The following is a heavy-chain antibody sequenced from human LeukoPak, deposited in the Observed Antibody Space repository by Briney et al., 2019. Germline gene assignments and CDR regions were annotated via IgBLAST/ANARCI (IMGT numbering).Heavy chain of an antibody. V-gene: IGHV4-38-2*02. J-gene: IGHJ4*02. CDR3: ARDVRGVIDY. Sequence: PSETLSLTCTVSGYSISSGYYWGWIRPPPGKGLEWIGSIYHSGSTYYNPSLKSRVTISVDTSKNQFSLKLSSVTAADTAVYYCARDVRGVIDYWGQGTLVTVSS. D-gene: IGHD3-10*01. CDR1: GYSISSGYY. CDR2: IYHSGST.